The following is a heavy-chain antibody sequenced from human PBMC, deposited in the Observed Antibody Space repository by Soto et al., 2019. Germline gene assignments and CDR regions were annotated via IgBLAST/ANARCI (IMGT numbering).Heavy chain of an antibody. V-gene: IGHV4-39*01. CDR2: IYYSGST. CDR3: ARHRRGGYSYGYDLGGVFDY. CDR1: GGSISSSSYY. D-gene: IGHD5-18*01. Sequence: QLQLQESGPGLVKPSETLSLTCTVSGGSISSSSYYWGWIRQPPGKGLEWIGSIYYSGSTYYNPSLKSRVTISVDTSKNQFSRKLSSVTAADTAVYYCARHRRGGYSYGYDLGGVFDYWGQGTLVTVSS. J-gene: IGHJ4*02.